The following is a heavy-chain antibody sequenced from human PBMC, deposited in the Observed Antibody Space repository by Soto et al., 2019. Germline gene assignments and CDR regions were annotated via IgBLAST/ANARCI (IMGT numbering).Heavy chain of an antibody. CDR3: TKRRNVLRFLEWSSGMEV. D-gene: IGHD3-3*01. CDR1: GFTFSSYG. CDR2: ISHDGSNK. Sequence: VGSLRLSCAASGFTFSSYGMHWVRQAPGKGLEWVAFISHDGSNKYYGDSMKGRIAMSRDNSKSTLYLQMSSLRAEDTAVYYCTKRRNVLRFLEWSSGMEVWGQGTTVTVSS. V-gene: IGHV3-30*18. J-gene: IGHJ6*02.